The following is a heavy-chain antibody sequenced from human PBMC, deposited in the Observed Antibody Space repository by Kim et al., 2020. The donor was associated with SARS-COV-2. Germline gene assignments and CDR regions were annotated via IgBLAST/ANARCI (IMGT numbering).Heavy chain of an antibody. Sequence: SETLSLTCTVSGGSISSYYWSWIRQPPGKGLEWIGYIYYSGSTNYNPSLKSRVTISVDTSKNQFSLKLSSVTAADTAVYYCARSGRLNSSGYYFPLAPNYWGQGTLVTVSS. CDR2: IYYSGST. D-gene: IGHD3-22*01. CDR3: ARSGRLNSSGYYFPLAPNY. V-gene: IGHV4-59*01. CDR1: GGSISSYY. J-gene: IGHJ4*02.